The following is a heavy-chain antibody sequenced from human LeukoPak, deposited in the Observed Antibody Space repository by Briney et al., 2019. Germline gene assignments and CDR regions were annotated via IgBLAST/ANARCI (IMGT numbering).Heavy chain of an antibody. CDR3: ARVVDGSGSYYTNNWFDP. Sequence: SVKVSCKASGYTFTSYGISWVRQAPGQGLEWMGWISAYNGNTNNAQKLQGRVTMTTDTSTSTAYMELRSLRSDDTAVYYCARVVDGSGSYYTNNWFDPWGQGTLVTVSS. D-gene: IGHD3-10*01. CDR1: GYTFTSYG. V-gene: IGHV1-18*01. J-gene: IGHJ5*02. CDR2: ISAYNGNT.